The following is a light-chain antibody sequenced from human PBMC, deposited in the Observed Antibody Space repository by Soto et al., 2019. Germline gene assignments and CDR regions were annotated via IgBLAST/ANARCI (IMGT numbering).Light chain of an antibody. CDR1: QSVLYSSNNKNY. Sequence: DIVMTQSPDSLAVSLGERATINCKSSQSVLYSSNNKNYLAWYQQKPGQPPNLLIYWASTRESGVPDRFSGSGSGTDFTLTISRRQAEDVAVYYCQQYYSTPTFGPGTKVEIK. CDR3: QQYYSTPT. V-gene: IGKV4-1*01. J-gene: IGKJ1*01. CDR2: WAS.